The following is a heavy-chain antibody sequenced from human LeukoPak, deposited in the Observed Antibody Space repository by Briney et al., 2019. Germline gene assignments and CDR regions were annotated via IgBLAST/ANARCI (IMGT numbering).Heavy chain of an antibody. CDR2: ISYDGSNK. J-gene: IGHJ4*02. V-gene: IGHV3-30*18. CDR1: GFTFSSYG. D-gene: IGHD3-10*01. Sequence: GGSLRLSCAASGFTFSSYGMPWVRQAPGKGLEWVAVISYDGSNKYYADSVKGRFIISRDNSKNTLYLQMNSLRAEDTAVYYCAKDQFLGWFGEDGDSSGSFDYWGQGTLVTVSS. CDR3: AKDQFLGWFGEDGDSSGSFDY.